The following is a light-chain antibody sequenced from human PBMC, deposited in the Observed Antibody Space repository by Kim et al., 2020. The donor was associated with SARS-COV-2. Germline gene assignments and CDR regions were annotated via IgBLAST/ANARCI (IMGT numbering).Light chain of an antibody. J-gene: IGLJ1*01. CDR3: AAWDDSLNGYV. V-gene: IGLV1-44*01. CDR2: SND. Sequence: GQRVTTSCSGSNSNIGKNSVLWYQHLPGTAPKLLIYSNDQRLSGVPDRFSGSKSGTSASLAISGLQSEDEADYYCAAWDDSLNGYVFGTGTKVTVL. CDR1: NSNIGKNS.